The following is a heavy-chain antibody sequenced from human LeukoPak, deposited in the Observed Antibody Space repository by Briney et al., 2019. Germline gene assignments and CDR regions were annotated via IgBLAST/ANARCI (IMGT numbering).Heavy chain of an antibody. V-gene: IGHV3-64D*06. CDR3: VKRTSDYYYYDY. D-gene: IGHD3-3*01. J-gene: IGHJ4*02. CDR2: ISSDGDST. Sequence: GGSLRLSCAASGFTFSTYPMHWVRQAPGRGLEYVPSISSDGDSTYYADSVKGRFTISRDNSKNTLYLQTSSLRAEDTAVYYCVKRTSDYYYYDYWGRGTLVTVSS. CDR1: GFTFSTYP.